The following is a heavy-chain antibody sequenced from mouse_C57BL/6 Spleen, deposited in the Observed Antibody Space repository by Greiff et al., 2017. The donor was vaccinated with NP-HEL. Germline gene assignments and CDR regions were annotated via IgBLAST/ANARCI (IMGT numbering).Heavy chain of an antibody. CDR2: MNPSTGGT. Sequence: VQLPQSGPELVKPGASVKISCKASGYSFTGYYMNWVKQSPEKSLEWIGEMNPSTGGTTYNQKFKAKATLTVDKSSSTAYMQLKSLTAEDSAVYDCARSQYYGSSPYWYGDVWGTGTTVTVSS. CDR1: GYSFTGYY. J-gene: IGHJ1*03. V-gene: IGHV1-42*01. CDR3: ARSQYYGSSPYWYGDV. D-gene: IGHD1-1*01.